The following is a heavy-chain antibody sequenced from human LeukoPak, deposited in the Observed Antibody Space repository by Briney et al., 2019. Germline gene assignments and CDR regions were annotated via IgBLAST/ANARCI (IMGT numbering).Heavy chain of an antibody. CDR2: IYTSGST. Sequence: SETLSLTCTVSGGSISSYYWSWIRQPAGRGLEWIGRIYTSGSTNYNPSLKSRVTMSVDTSKNQFSLKLSSVTAADTAVYYCARADYDILTGYPTHPFDYWGQGTLVTVSS. D-gene: IGHD3-9*01. V-gene: IGHV4-4*07. CDR3: ARADYDILTGYPTHPFDY. CDR1: GGSISSYY. J-gene: IGHJ4*02.